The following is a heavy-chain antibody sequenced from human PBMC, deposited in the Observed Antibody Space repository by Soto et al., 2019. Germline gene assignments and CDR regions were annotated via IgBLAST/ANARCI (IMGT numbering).Heavy chain of an antibody. Sequence: ESGGGVVQPGRSLRLSCAASGFTFSSYGMHWVRQAPGKGLEWVAVIWYDGSNKYYADSVKGRFTISRDNSKNTLYLQMNSLRAEDTAVYYCARKSDDYYYDSSGCDYWGQGTLVTVSS. D-gene: IGHD3-22*01. CDR2: IWYDGSNK. V-gene: IGHV3-33*01. CDR1: GFTFSSYG. CDR3: ARKSDDYYYDSSGCDY. J-gene: IGHJ4*02.